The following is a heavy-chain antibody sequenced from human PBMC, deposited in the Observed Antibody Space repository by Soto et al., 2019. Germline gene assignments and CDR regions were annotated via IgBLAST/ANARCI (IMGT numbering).Heavy chain of an antibody. V-gene: IGHV4-34*01. CDR2: INRSGST. Sequence: PSETLSLTCAVYGGSFSGYYWSWIRQPPGKGLELIGEINRSGSTNYSSSLKSRVTISVDTSKKQFCLKLSSVTAADTAVYDSASPGHSNYDFRALDIWGQGTMVTVS. CDR1: GGSFSGYY. D-gene: IGHD3-3*01. CDR3: ASPGHSNYDFRALDI. J-gene: IGHJ3*02.